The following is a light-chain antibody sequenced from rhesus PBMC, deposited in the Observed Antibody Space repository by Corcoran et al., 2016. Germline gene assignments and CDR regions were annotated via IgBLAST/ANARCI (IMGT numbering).Light chain of an antibody. CDR3: SSYAGCGTYI. J-gene: IGLJ1*01. Sequence: QTAPTQSPSVSGSAGQSVTISCTGTSSDNGNYNAVSWYQHHPGKAPQLMIYEVSRRPSGVSDRFAGSKFGNRASLTISGLQAEDEADYYCSSYAGCGTYIFGVGTRLTVL. CDR2: EVS. CDR1: SSDNGNYNA. V-gene: IGLV2-19*02.